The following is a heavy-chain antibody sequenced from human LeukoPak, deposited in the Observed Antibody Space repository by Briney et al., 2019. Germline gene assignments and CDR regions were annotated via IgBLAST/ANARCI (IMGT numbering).Heavy chain of an antibody. CDR3: ARDQWLGDAFDI. V-gene: IGHV1-18*01. D-gene: IGHD6-19*01. CDR1: GYTFTSYG. CDR2: ISAYNGNT. Sequence: ASVKVSCKASGYTFTSYGTSWVRQAPGQGLEWMGWISAYNGNTNYAQKLQGRVTMTTDTSTGTAYMELRSLRSDDTAVYYCARDQWLGDAFDIWGQGTMVTVSS. J-gene: IGHJ3*02.